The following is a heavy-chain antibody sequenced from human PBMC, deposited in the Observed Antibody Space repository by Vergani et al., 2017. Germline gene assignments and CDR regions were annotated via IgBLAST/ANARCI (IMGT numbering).Heavy chain of an antibody. CDR1: GFTFSSYG. J-gene: IGHJ6*02. CDR2: IRYDGSNK. CDR3: AKEPGMDV. V-gene: IGHV3-30*02. Sequence: QVQLVESGGGVVQPGGSLRLSCAASGFTFSSYGMHWVRPAPGKGLEWVAFIRYDGSNKYYADSVKGRFTISRDNSKNTLYLQMNSLRAEDTAVYYCAKEPGMDVWGQGTTVTVSS.